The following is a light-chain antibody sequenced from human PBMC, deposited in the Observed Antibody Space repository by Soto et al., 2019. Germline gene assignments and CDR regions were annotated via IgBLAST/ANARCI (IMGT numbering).Light chain of an antibody. CDR1: QSVGSN. CDR3: QQYGSSPPYT. CDR2: GAS. V-gene: IGKV3-15*01. J-gene: IGKJ2*01. Sequence: EMVMTQSPATLSVSPGDGATLSCRASQSVGSNLAWFQQKPGQAPRLLIYGASTRATGIPARFSGSGSGTEFTLTISSLQSEDFAVYYCQQYGSSPPYTFGQGTKLEIK.